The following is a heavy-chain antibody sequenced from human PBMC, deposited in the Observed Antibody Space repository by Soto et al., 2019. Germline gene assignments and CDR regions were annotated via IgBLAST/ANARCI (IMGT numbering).Heavy chain of an antibody. CDR1: GGSISSGGYS. CDR3: ARGVTTVTTFDY. D-gene: IGHD4-17*01. V-gene: IGHV4-30-2*01. CDR2: IYHSGST. J-gene: IGHJ4*02. Sequence: QLQLQESGSGLVKPSQTLSLTCAVSGGSISSGGYSCNWIRQPPGKGLEWIGYIYHSGSTYYNPSLKSRVTLSVDRSKNQFYLKLSSVTAADTAVYYCARGVTTVTTFDYWGQGTLVTVSS.